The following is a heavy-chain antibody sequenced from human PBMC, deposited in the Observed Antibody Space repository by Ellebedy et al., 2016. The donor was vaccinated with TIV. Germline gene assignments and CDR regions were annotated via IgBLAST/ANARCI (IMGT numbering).Heavy chain of an antibody. CDR3: ARRGSYGDYAVHVNSWFDS. V-gene: IGHV3-7*01. D-gene: IGHD4-17*01. CDR2: IYQDGSEK. Sequence: GESLKISCAASGFSFRSYWMSWVRQAPGKGLEWVANIYQDGSEKYYVDSVEGRFTISRDNANNILYLQMKSLRAEDTAVYNCARRGSYGDYAVHVNSWFDSWGQGTPVTVAP. J-gene: IGHJ5*01. CDR1: GFSFRSYW.